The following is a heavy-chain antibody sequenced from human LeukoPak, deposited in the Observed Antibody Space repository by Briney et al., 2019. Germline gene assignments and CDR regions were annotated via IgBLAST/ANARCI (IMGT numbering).Heavy chain of an antibody. Sequence: GASVKLSCKASGGTFSSYAISWVRQAPGQGLEWMGRIIPILGIANYAQKFQGRVTITANNSRNTPYMELSSLRSEDTAVYYCAREVEMATENGMDVWGQGTTVTVSS. CDR1: GGTFSSYA. CDR3: AREVEMATENGMDV. J-gene: IGHJ6*02. V-gene: IGHV1-69*04. CDR2: IIPILGIA. D-gene: IGHD5-24*01.